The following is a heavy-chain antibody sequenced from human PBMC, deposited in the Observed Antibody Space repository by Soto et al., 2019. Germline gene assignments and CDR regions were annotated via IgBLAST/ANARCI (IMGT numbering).Heavy chain of an antibody. J-gene: IGHJ4*02. Sequence: NPSETLSLTCAVYGGSFSGYYWSWIRQPPRNGLEWVGKINHSRTTNYNPSLKSRVTISVDTSKNQCSLKLSSVTVADTAVYYCAREEPATAAIGWGQGTLVTVS. CDR2: INHSRTT. D-gene: IGHD2-2*01. CDR1: GGSFSGYY. V-gene: IGHV4-34*01. CDR3: AREEPATAAIG.